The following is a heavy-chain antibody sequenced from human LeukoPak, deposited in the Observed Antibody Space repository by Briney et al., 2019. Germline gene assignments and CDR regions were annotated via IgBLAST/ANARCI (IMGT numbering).Heavy chain of an antibody. Sequence: ASVKVSCKVSGYILTQLSMHWVRQAPGKGPEWMGGFDPERGETIYARKFQGRVTMTEDTSADTAFMELSSLRSEDTAVYYCATVVASGQWLVDDAFDIWGQGTMVIVSS. CDR3: ATVVASGQWLVDDAFDI. CDR2: FDPERGET. CDR1: GYILTQLS. D-gene: IGHD6-19*01. J-gene: IGHJ3*02. V-gene: IGHV1-24*01.